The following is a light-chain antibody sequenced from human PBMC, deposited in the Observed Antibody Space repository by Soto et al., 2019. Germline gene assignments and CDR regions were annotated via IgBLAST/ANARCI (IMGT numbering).Light chain of an antibody. V-gene: IGKV1-39*01. CDR1: QSISSY. Sequence: DIQMTQSPSSLSASVGDRVTITCRASQSISSYLNWYQQKPGKAPKLLIYAASSLQSVFPSRFSGSGSGTDFTLTISSLRREDFATCYCQQSYRTPLTFGPGTKVDIK. J-gene: IGKJ3*01. CDR2: AAS. CDR3: QQSYRTPLT.